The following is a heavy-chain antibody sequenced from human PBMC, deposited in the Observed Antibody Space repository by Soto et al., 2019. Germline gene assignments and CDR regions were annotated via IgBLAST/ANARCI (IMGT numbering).Heavy chain of an antibody. CDR3: ARTAAAGKYYYGVDV. V-gene: IGHV5-51*01. D-gene: IGHD6-13*01. Sequence: PGESLKISCKGSGYSFTSYWIGWVRQMPGKGLEWMGIIYPGDSDTRYSPSFQGQVTISADKSISTAYLQWSSLKASDTAIFYCARTAAAGKYYYGVDVWGQGTTVTVSS. CDR2: IYPGDSDT. CDR1: GYSFTSYW. J-gene: IGHJ6*02.